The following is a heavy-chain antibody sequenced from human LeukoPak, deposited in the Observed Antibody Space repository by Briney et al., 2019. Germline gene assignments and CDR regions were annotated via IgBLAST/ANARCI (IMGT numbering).Heavy chain of an antibody. CDR1: GFTFSSYS. CDR3: ARAAAAGPYFDY. J-gene: IGHJ4*02. D-gene: IGHD6-13*01. CDR2: ISSSSSYI. V-gene: IGHV3-21*01. Sequence: PGGSLRLSCAASGFTFSSYSMNWVRQAPGKGLEWVSSISSSSSYIYYADSVKGRFTISRENAKNSLYLQMNSLRAEDTDVYYCARAAAAGPYFDYWGQGTLVTVSS.